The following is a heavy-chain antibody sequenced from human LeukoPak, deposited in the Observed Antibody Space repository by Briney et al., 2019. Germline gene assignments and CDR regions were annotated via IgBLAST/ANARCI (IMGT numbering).Heavy chain of an antibody. CDR3: ARVFGTTGTLDY. D-gene: IGHD1-1*01. J-gene: IGHJ4*02. V-gene: IGHV3-74*01. CDR1: GFTFSSYS. CDR2: INSAGSST. Sequence: GGSLRLSCAASGFTFSSYSMNWVRQAPGKGLVWFSRINSAGSSTSYADSVKGRFTISRDNSKNTLYLQMNSLRAEDTAVYYCARVFGTTGTLDYWGQGTLVTVSS.